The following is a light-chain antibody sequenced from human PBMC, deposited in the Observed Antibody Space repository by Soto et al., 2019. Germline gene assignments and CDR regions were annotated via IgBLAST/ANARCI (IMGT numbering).Light chain of an antibody. CDR2: EVT. CDR3: SSYTSSSTPWV. V-gene: IGLV2-14*01. Sequence: QSALTQPASVSGSPGQSITISCTGTSSDVGGYNYVSWYQHHPGKAPKLMIYEVTNRPSGVSNRFSGSKSGNTASLTISGLQAEDVADYYCSSYTSSSTPWVFGGGTKLTVL. CDR1: SSDVGGYNY. J-gene: IGLJ3*02.